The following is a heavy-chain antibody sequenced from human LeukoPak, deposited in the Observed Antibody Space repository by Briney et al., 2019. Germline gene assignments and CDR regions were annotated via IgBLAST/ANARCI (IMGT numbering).Heavy chain of an antibody. CDR1: GITFSSYW. J-gene: IGHJ4*02. Sequence: GGSLRLSCAVSGITFSSYWMHWVRQDPGRGLLWVSRINTQGTYTNYADSVKGRSTISRDNAQNTLYLQMSSLRADDTAVYYCVIDLGDYNDFWGQGTLVSVSS. D-gene: IGHD2-15*01. V-gene: IGHV3-74*01. CDR2: INTQGTYT. CDR3: VIDLGDYNDF.